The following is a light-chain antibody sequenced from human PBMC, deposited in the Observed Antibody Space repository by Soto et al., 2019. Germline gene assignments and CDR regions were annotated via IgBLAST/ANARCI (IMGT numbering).Light chain of an antibody. CDR2: GAS. CDR1: QGIRID. Sequence: DIQMTQSPSSLSASVGDRVTITCRASQGIRIDLGWFQQRPGKAPKRLIYGASSLQSGAPSRCSGSGSGTDFTLTINSLQPEDFAAYYCQQAASFPITFGQGTRLEIK. CDR3: QQAASFPIT. J-gene: IGKJ5*01. V-gene: IGKV1-17*01.